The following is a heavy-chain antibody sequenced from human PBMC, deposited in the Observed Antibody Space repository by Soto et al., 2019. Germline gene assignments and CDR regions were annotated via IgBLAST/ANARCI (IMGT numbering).Heavy chain of an antibody. J-gene: IGHJ4*02. D-gene: IGHD6-13*01. CDR3: AGESEGHSAAIDY. CDR1: GFTFSSYG. V-gene: IGHV3-33*01. CDR2: IWYDGSNK. Sequence: GGSLRLSCAASGFTFSSYGMHWVRQAPGKGLEWVAVIWYDGSNKYYADSVKGRFTISGDNSKNTLYLQMNSLRAEDTAVYYCAGESEGHSAAIDYWGQGTLVTVSS.